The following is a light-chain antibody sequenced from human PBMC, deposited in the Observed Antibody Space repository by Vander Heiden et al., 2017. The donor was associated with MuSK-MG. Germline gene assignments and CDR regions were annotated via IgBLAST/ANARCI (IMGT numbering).Light chain of an antibody. V-gene: IGKV3-11*01. CDR3: QQRANWPPYT. Sequence: EVVLTQSPATLSLSPGERATLSCRASESVRSYLAWYQQKRGQAPRLLIYDTSHRATGVPARFSGSGSGTDFTLTISSREPEDFAVYYCQQRANWPPYTFGQGTKMEIK. CDR1: ESVRSY. J-gene: IGKJ2*01. CDR2: DTS.